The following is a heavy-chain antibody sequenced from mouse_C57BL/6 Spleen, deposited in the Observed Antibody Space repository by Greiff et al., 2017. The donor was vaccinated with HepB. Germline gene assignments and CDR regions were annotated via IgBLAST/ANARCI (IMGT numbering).Heavy chain of an antibody. CDR1: GFSLTSYG. V-gene: IGHV2-5*01. CDR3: AKEAIYYDYDGGFDY. Sequence: VKLQESGPGLVQPSQSLSITCTVSGFSLTSYGVHWVRQSPGKGLEWLGVIWRGGSTDYNAAFMSRLSITKDNSKSQVFFKMNSLQADDTAIYYCAKEAIYYDYDGGFDYWGQGTTRTVSS. J-gene: IGHJ2*01. CDR2: IWRGGST. D-gene: IGHD2-4*01.